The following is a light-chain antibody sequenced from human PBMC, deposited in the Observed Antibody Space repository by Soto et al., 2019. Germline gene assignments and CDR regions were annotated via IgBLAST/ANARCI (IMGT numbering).Light chain of an antibody. CDR1: SIDVGGYNY. J-gene: IGLJ2*01. CDR2: DVS. Sequence: QSALTQPASLSGSPGQSITISCTGTSIDVGGYNYVSWYQQHPGKAPKLMIYDVSNRPSGVSNRFSGSTSGNTASLTISGIQAEDEADYYCSSYTSSSTVVFGGGPKVTVL. CDR3: SSYTSSSTVV. V-gene: IGLV2-14*01.